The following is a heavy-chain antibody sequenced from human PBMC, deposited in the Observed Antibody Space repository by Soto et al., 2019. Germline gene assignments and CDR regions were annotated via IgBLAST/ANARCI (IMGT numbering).Heavy chain of an antibody. Sequence: GASVKVSCKASGYTFTSYAMHWVRQAPGQRLEWMGWINAGNGNTKYSQKFQGRVTITRDNAKNSLFLQMNNLTVEDTAVYYCAKENWANPDSWGQGTLVTVSS. CDR2: INAGNGNT. CDR3: AKENWANPDS. V-gene: IGHV1-3*01. D-gene: IGHD7-27*01. CDR1: GYTFTSYA. J-gene: IGHJ4*02.